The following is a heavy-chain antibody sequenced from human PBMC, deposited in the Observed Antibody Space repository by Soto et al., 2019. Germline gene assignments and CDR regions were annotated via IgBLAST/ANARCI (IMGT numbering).Heavy chain of an antibody. V-gene: IGHV3-7*01. CDR3: ARAGESIAVAYFDY. CDR2: IKQDGSEK. Sequence: GGSLRLSCAASGFTFSSYWMSWVRQAPGKGLGWVANIKQDGSEKYYVDSVKGRFTISRDNAKNSLYLQMNSLRAEDTAVYYCARAGESIAVAYFDYWGQGTLVTVSS. CDR1: GFTFSSYW. J-gene: IGHJ4*02. D-gene: IGHD6-19*01.